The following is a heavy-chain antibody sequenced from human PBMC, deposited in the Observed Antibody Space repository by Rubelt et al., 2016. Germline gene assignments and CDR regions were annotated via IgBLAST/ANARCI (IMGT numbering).Heavy chain of an antibody. CDR3: TTWDSSSWYEEYYYYGMDV. D-gene: IGHD6-13*01. Sequence: SYADSVKGRFTISRDNAKNTLYLQMNSLRAEDTAVYYCTTWDSSSWYEEYYYYGMDVWGQGTTVTVSS. J-gene: IGHJ6*02. V-gene: IGHV3-74*01.